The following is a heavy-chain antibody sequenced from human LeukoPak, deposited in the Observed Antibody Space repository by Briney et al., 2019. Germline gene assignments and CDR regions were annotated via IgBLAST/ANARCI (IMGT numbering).Heavy chain of an antibody. CDR2: ISGSGGST. Sequence: GGSLRLSCAASGFTFSSYAMSWVRQAPGKGLEWVSAISGSGGSTYYADSVKGRFTIFRDNAENSLYLQMNNLRAEDTAVYYCARESLGYCSGSSCYYYYMDFWGKGTTVTVSS. V-gene: IGHV3-23*01. D-gene: IGHD2-15*01. CDR1: GFTFSSYA. CDR3: ARESLGYCSGSSCYYYYMDF. J-gene: IGHJ6*03.